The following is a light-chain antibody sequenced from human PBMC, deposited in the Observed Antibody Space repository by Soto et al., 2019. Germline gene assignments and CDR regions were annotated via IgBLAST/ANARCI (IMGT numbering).Light chain of an antibody. CDR3: QQYSNWPPIT. Sequence: EIVMTQSPATLSVSPGERATLSCRASQSVSSRLAWYQRKPGQAPRLLIYDASTRATGIPPRFSGSGSGAEFTLTISSLQPEDFAVYYCQQYSNWPPITFGQGTRLEIK. V-gene: IGKV3-15*01. CDR2: DAS. CDR1: QSVSSR. J-gene: IGKJ5*01.